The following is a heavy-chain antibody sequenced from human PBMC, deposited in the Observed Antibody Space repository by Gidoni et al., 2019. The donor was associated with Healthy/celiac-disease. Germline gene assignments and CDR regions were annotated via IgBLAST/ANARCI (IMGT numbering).Heavy chain of an antibody. CDR2: MNPHSGIT. J-gene: IGHJ4*02. Sequence: QVQLVQSGAEVKKPGASVTVSCKATGYTCTSYDINWVRQAPGRGLEWLGWMNPHSGITGYAQKFQGRVIMPRHTSISTAYMGLSSLRSEDTSVYYCARVYGRTGSTPVVFDYWGQGTLVTVSS. CDR1: GYTCTSYD. D-gene: IGHD1-7*01. V-gene: IGHV1-8*01. CDR3: ARVYGRTGSTPVVFDY.